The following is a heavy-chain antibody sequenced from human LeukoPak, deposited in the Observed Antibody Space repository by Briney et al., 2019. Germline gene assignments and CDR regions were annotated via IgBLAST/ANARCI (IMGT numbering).Heavy chain of an antibody. J-gene: IGHJ5*02. CDR1: GYTFTSYY. V-gene: IGHV1-46*01. CDR3: ARDAIAAAGTVDWFDP. Sequence: GASVKVSCKASGYTFTSYYMHWVRQAPGQGLEWMGIINPSGGSTSYAQKFQGRVTMTRDVSTSTVYMELSSLRSEDTAVYYCARDAIAAAGTVDWFDPWGQGTLVTVSS. D-gene: IGHD6-13*01. CDR2: INPSGGST.